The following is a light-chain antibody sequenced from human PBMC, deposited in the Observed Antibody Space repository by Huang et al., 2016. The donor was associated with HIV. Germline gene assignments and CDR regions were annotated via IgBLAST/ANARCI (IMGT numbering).Light chain of an antibody. CDR1: QDISNY. V-gene: IGKV1-33*01. J-gene: IGKJ1*01. CDR2: DAS. CDR3: QHYDNLRT. Sequence: DIQVTQSPSSLSASVGDRVTITCQASQDISNYLNWYQQKPGKATKLLIYDASNLETGVSSRFSGSGSGTDFTFTISSLQPEDIATYYCQHYDNLRTFGQGTKVEIK.